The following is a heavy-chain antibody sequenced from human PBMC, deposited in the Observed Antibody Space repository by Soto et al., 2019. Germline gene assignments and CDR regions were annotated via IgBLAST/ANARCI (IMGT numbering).Heavy chain of an antibody. CDR2: IRSTPYGGTT. D-gene: IGHD2-2*01. J-gene: IGHJ6*03. Sequence: GGSLRLSCTASGFTFGDYAMSWFRQAPGKGLEWVGFIRSTPYGGTTECAASVKGRFTISRDDSKSIAYLQMSSLKTEDTAVYYCARDRYCSSTNCPPGYYYYMDVWGKGTTVTVSS. CDR1: GFTFGDYA. V-gene: IGHV3-49*03. CDR3: ARDRYCSSTNCPPGYYYYMDV.